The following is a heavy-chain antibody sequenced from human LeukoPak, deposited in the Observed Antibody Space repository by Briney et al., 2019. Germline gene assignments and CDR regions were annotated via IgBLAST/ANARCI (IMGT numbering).Heavy chain of an antibody. CDR2: IKQDVSEK. CDR3: AREYSSSWFAY. Sequence: GGSLRLSCAPSGLTFTSHWMSWVRQAPGKGLEWVANIKQDVSEKYYVDSVKGRFTISRDNAKYSLYLQMNSLRAEDRATYYWAREYSSSWFAYWGQGALVTVSS. CDR1: GLTFTSHW. D-gene: IGHD2-2*01. V-gene: IGHV3-7*04. J-gene: IGHJ4*02.